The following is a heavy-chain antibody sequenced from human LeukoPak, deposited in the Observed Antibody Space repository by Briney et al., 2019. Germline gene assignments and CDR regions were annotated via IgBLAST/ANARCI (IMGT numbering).Heavy chain of an antibody. CDR1: GGTFSSYA. D-gene: IGHD2-2*01. CDR3: ASWYCSSTSCPVTYYFVY. Sequence: ASVKVSCKASGGTFSSYAISWVRQAPGQGLEWMGGIIPIFGTANYAQKFQGRVTITTDESTSTAYMELSSLRSEDTAVYYCASWYCSSTSCPVTYYFVYWGQGTLVTVSS. V-gene: IGHV1-69*05. CDR2: IIPIFGTA. J-gene: IGHJ4*02.